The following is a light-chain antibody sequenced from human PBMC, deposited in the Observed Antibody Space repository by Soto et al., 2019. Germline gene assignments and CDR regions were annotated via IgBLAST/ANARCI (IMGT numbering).Light chain of an antibody. CDR1: QGISTS. CDR2: AAS. V-gene: IGKV1-12*01. J-gene: IGKJ2*01. Sequence: DIQMTQSPSSVSASVGDGVTITCRASQGISTSLGWYQQKPGKAPKLLIYAASSLQSGVPSRFSGTGSGTDFTLTINRLEPEDFAVYYCQQYGNFPYTFGQGTKVDIK. CDR3: QQYGNFPYT.